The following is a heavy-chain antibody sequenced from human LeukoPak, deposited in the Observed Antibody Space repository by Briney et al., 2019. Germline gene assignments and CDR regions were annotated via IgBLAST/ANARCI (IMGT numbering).Heavy chain of an antibody. J-gene: IGHJ3*02. CDR1: GGSISSSSYY. Sequence: PSETLSLTCTVSGGSISSSSYYWGWIRQPPGKGLEWIGSIYYSGSTYYNPSLKSRVTISVDTSKNQFSLKLSSVTAADTAVYYCARRPSGVDAFDIWGQGTMVTVSS. CDR3: ARRPSGVDAFDI. V-gene: IGHV4-39*07. D-gene: IGHD1-26*01. CDR2: IYYSGST.